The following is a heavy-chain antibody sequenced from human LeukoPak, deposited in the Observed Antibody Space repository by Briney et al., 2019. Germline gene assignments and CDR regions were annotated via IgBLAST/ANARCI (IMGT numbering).Heavy chain of an antibody. Sequence: PGGSLGLSCEASGFSFNAYWMAWVRQAPGTGLEWVANINPAGSETFHVDPVKGRFSISRDHAKNLVYLQTNSLRAEDTAVYYCATFGLVAALDLWGQGTLVTVSS. J-gene: IGHJ4*02. CDR2: INPAGSET. D-gene: IGHD5-12*01. CDR3: ATFGLVAALDL. CDR1: GFSFNAYW. V-gene: IGHV3-7*01.